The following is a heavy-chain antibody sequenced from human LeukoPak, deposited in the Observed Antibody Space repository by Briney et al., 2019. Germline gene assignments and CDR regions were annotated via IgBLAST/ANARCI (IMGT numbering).Heavy chain of an antibody. J-gene: IGHJ5*02. CDR3: ARKLYYYDSSAAGWFDP. D-gene: IGHD3-22*01. CDR1: GFTFSTSW. Sequence: GGSLRFSCAASGFTFSTSWMTWVRQAPGKGLEWVANIKQDGSETYCVDSVKGRFTISRDNAKNSLYLQMNSLRAEDTAVYHCARKLYYYDSSAAGWFDPWGQGTLVTVSS. CDR2: IKQDGSET. V-gene: IGHV3-7*01.